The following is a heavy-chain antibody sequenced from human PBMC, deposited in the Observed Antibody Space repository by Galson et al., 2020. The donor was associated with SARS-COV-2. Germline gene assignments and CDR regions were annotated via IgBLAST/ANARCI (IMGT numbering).Heavy chain of an antibody. CDR1: GFTVSSNY. Sequence: GGSLRLSCAASGFTVSSNYMSWVRQAPGKGLEWVSVIYSGGSTYYADSVKGRFTISRDNSKNTLYLQMNSLRAEDTAVYYCARVRGYCSSTSCYTPYYYYYMDVWGKGTTVTVSS. J-gene: IGHJ6*03. D-gene: IGHD2-2*02. V-gene: IGHV3-53*01. CDR2: IYSGGST. CDR3: ARVRGYCSSTSCYTPYYYYYMDV.